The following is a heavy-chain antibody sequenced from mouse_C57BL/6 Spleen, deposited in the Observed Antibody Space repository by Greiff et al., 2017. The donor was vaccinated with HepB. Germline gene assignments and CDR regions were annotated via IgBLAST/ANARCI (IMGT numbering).Heavy chain of an antibody. CDR1: GFTFTSYW. Sequence: QVQLQQPGAELVKPGASVKLSCKASGFTFTSYWMHWVKQRPGQGLEWMGMIHPNSGSTNYNEKFKSKATLTVDKSSSTAYMQLSSLTSEDSAVYYCARSAYYSNSYAMDYWGQGTSVTVSS. CDR3: ARSAYYSNSYAMDY. V-gene: IGHV1-64*01. J-gene: IGHJ4*01. CDR2: IHPNSGST. D-gene: IGHD2-5*01.